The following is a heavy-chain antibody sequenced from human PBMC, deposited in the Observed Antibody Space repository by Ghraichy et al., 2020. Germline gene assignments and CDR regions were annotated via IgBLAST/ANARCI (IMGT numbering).Heavy chain of an antibody. V-gene: IGHV3-7*03. D-gene: IGHD3-10*01. Sequence: GESLNISCAASGLIFGSYWMTWVRQAPGRGLEWVANINQDGREKYYVGSVKGRFTISRDNAKNSLYLQMNNLSAEDTAVYYCSSGDTFDNWGRGTMVTVSS. CDR2: INQDGREK. CDR3: SSGDTFDN. CDR1: GLIFGSYW. J-gene: IGHJ3*02.